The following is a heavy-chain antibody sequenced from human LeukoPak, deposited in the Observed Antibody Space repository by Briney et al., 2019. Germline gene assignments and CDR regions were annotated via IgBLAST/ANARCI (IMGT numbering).Heavy chain of an antibody. CDR1: GYTFTSYY. Sequence: GASVKVSCKASGYTFTSYYMHWVRQAPGQRLEWMGWIGAYNGNTNYAQKLQGRVTMTTDTSTSTAYMELRSLRSDDTAVYYCARVDGYPDPFDIWGQGTMVTVSS. V-gene: IGHV1-18*01. D-gene: IGHD5-24*01. J-gene: IGHJ3*02. CDR2: IGAYNGNT. CDR3: ARVDGYPDPFDI.